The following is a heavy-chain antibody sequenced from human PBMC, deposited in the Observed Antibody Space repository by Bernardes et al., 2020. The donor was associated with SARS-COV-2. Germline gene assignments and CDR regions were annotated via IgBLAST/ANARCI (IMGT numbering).Heavy chain of an antibody. CDR1: GGSISSSNW. CDR3: ARGGGSCYSCLSAFDY. Sequence: SETLSLTCAVSGGSISSSNWWSWVRQPPGKGLEWIGEIYHSGSTNYNPSLKSRVTISVDKSKNQFALKLSSVTAADTAVYYCARGGGSCYSCLSAFDYWGQGTLVTVSS. D-gene: IGHD2-15*01. J-gene: IGHJ4*02. V-gene: IGHV4-4*02. CDR2: IYHSGST.